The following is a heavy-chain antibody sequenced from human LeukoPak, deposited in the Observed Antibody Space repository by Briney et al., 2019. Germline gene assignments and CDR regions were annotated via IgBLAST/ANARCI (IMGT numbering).Heavy chain of an antibody. Sequence: GGSLRLSCAASGFTFSSYAMSWVRQAPGKGLEWVSAISGSGGSTYYADSVKGRFTISRDNSKNTLYLQMNSLRAEDTAVYYCAKSWDCSSTSCYPHTWFDHWGQGTLVTVSS. CDR2: ISGSGGST. D-gene: IGHD2-2*01. CDR1: GFTFSSYA. CDR3: AKSWDCSSTSCYPHTWFDH. J-gene: IGHJ5*02. V-gene: IGHV3-23*01.